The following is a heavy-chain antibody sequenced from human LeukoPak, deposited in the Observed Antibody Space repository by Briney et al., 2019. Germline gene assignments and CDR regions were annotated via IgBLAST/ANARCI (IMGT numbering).Heavy chain of an antibody. D-gene: IGHD2-15*01. Sequence: PSETLSLTCAVYGGSFSGYYWSWIRQPPGKGLEWIGEINHSGSTIYNPSLKSRVTISVDTSKNQFSLKLSSVTAADTAVYYCARHGWDCSGGSCYRYFDYWGQGTLVTVSS. V-gene: IGHV4-34*01. CDR2: INHSGST. J-gene: IGHJ4*02. CDR3: ARHGWDCSGGSCYRYFDY. CDR1: GGSFSGYY.